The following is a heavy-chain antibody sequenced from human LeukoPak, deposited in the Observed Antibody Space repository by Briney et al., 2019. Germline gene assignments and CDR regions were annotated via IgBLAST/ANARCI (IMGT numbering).Heavy chain of an antibody. CDR1: GFPFSTYT. Sequence: GGSLRLSCAASGFPFSTYTMSWVRQAPEKGLEWVSGLTGSGDRTFYADSVKGRFTISRDNSKNTLYLQMNSVRVEDTALYYCAKRDLGGDSAPPLFDYWGQGILVTVSS. CDR3: AKRDLGGDSAPPLFDY. J-gene: IGHJ4*02. V-gene: IGHV3-23*01. CDR2: LTGSGDRT. D-gene: IGHD4-23*01.